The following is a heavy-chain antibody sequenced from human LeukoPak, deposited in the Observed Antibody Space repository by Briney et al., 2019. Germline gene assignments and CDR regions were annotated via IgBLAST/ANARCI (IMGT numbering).Heavy chain of an antibody. CDR3: ARQMGDVVLGASGTWESAYWADP. Sequence: GESLKISCEGSGYNFDSYWIGWVRQMPERGLEWMGSVYPGGSDTRYSPSFQGQVTISADKSINTAYVQWNSLKASDTAMYYCARQMGDVVLGASGTWESAYWADPWGQGTLVTVSS. J-gene: IGHJ5*02. CDR1: GYNFDSYW. CDR2: VYPGGSDT. D-gene: IGHD6-13*01. V-gene: IGHV5-51*01.